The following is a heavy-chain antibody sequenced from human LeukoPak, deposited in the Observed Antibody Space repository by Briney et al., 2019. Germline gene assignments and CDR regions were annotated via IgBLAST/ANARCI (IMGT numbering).Heavy chain of an antibody. V-gene: IGHV3-53*01. CDR1: GFTVSSNY. CDR2: IYSGGST. Sequence: GGSLRLSCAASGFTVSSNYMSWVRQAPGKGLEWVSVIYSGGSTYYADSVKGRFTISRDNSKNTLYLQMNSLRAEDTAVYYCAREGSYYDSRLNAFDIWGQGTMVTVSS. J-gene: IGHJ3*02. D-gene: IGHD3-22*01. CDR3: AREGSYYDSRLNAFDI.